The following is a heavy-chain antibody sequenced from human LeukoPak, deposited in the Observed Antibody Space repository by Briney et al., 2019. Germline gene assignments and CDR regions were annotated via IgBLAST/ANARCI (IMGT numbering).Heavy chain of an antibody. CDR2: INHHGGT. Sequence: PSETLSLTCAVYGGSFSGFSWSWIRQSPGKGLEWIGEINHHGGTNYNPSFKSRVTISLDTSKNQFSVKLTSVTAADTAIYYCARVVAAFGYYMDVWGKGTTVTVSS. D-gene: IGHD1-26*01. J-gene: IGHJ6*03. CDR3: ARVVAAFGYYMDV. V-gene: IGHV4-34*01. CDR1: GGSFSGFS.